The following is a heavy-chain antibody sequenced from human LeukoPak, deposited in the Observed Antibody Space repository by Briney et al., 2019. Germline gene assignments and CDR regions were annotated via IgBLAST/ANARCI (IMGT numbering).Heavy chain of an antibody. CDR1: GFTFSSYA. CDR3: AGSPTVDAAFDI. J-gene: IGHJ3*02. CDR2: ISGSGGST. Sequence: GGSLRLSCAASGFTFSSYAMSWVRQAPGKGLEWVSSISGSGGSTYYADSVRGRFTVSRDNSRNTLALQMNSLRAEDTAVYYCAGSPTVDAAFDIWGQGTMVTVPS. V-gene: IGHV3-23*01. D-gene: IGHD4-23*01.